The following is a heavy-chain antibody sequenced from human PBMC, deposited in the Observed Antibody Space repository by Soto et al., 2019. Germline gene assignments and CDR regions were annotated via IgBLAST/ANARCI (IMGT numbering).Heavy chain of an antibody. D-gene: IGHD2-2*01. V-gene: IGHV1-3*01. CDR2: INAGNGNT. J-gene: IGHJ4*02. CDR1: GYTFTSYA. CDR3: ARSVVVPAAPDY. Sequence: QVQLVQSGAEVKKPGASVKVSCKASGYTFTSYAMHWVRQAPGQRLEWMGRINAGNGNTKYSQKFQGRVTITRDTSASTAYMELSSLRSDDTAVYYCARSVVVPAAPDYWGQGTLVTVSS.